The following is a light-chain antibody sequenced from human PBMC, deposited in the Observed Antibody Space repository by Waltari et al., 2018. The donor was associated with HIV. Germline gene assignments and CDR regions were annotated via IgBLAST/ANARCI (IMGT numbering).Light chain of an antibody. V-gene: IGLV1-51*01. CDR2: DTN. J-gene: IGLJ3*02. CDR3: GTWDNSLSSFWV. CDR1: SSTICNHF. Sequence: HSVSPHPPSASAVSGPQLTFSYPGSSSTICNHFVPTYQQLPATAPKLLIYDTNKRPSGIPDRFSASKSGTSATLAITGLQTGDEAVYYCGTWDNSLSSFWVFGGGTKVTVL.